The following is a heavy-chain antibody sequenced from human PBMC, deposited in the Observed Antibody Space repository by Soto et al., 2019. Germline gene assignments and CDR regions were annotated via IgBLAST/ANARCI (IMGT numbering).Heavy chain of an antibody. CDR1: GFTFSSYS. J-gene: IGHJ6*02. V-gene: IGHV3-21*01. CDR3: AREGGGTAGSYYYYGMDV. D-gene: IGHD6-13*01. CDR2: ISSSSSYI. Sequence: EVQLVESGGGLVKPGGSLRLSCAASGFTFSSYSMNWVRQAPGKGLEWVSSISSSSSYIYYADSVKGRFTISRDNAKNSLYLQMNSLRAEDTAVYYCAREGGGTAGSYYYYGMDVWGQGTTVTVSS.